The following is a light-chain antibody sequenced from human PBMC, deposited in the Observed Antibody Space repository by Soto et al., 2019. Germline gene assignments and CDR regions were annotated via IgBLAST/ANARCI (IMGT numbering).Light chain of an antibody. CDR1: SSDVGSYNR. Sequence: QSVLTQPASVSGSPGQTITISCTGTSSDVGSYNRVSWYQQPPGKAPKLLIYDVSNRPSGVPDRFSGSKSGNTASLTISGLQAEDEADYYCSSFTSSDTYVFGTGTKVTVL. V-gene: IGLV2-18*02. CDR2: DVS. J-gene: IGLJ1*01. CDR3: SSFTSSDTYV.